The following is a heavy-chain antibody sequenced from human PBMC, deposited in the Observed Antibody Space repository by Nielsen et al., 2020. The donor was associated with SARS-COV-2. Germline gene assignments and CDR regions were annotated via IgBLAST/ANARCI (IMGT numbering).Heavy chain of an antibody. CDR2: VKTSGGSI. D-gene: IGHD2-2*01. CDR3: ARGGGLMPYFDF. Sequence: GESLKISCAASGFTFSDYAMAWVRQAPGKGLEWVSVVKTSGGSIYYADSVEGRFTISRDHSKNTLFLQMNSLTAEDTAVYYCARGGGLMPYFDFWGQGTLVTVSS. CDR1: GFTFSDYA. J-gene: IGHJ4*02. V-gene: IGHV3-23*01.